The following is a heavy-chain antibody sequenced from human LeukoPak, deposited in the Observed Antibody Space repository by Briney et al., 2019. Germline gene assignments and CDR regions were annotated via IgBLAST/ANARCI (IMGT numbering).Heavy chain of an antibody. J-gene: IGHJ3*02. Sequence: GASVKVSCKASGYTFTGYYMHWVRQAPGQGLEWMGWINPNSGGTNYAQKFQGRVTMTRDTSISTAYMELSRLRSDDTAVYYCARVRGSRVIRGVMGAFVIWGQGTMVTVSS. CDR2: INPNSGGT. D-gene: IGHD3-10*01. CDR3: ARVRGSRVIRGVMGAFVI. CDR1: GYTFTGYY. V-gene: IGHV1-2*02.